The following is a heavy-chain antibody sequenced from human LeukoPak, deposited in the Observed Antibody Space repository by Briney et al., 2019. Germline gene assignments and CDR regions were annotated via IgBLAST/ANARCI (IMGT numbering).Heavy chain of an antibody. Sequence: GGSLRLSCAASGFTFKKYWMSWVRQAPGKGLEWVANINEAGTMKSVADSVKGRFTISRDNTKNSLYLEMNSLRAEDTAVYYCARDEPGYGEFLLYWGQGTLLTVSS. V-gene: IGHV3-7*01. J-gene: IGHJ4*02. D-gene: IGHD3-10*01. CDR2: INEAGTMK. CDR1: GFTFKKYW. CDR3: ARDEPGYGEFLLY.